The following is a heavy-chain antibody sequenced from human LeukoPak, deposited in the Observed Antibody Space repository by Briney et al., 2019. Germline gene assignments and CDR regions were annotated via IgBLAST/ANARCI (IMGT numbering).Heavy chain of an antibody. V-gene: IGHV4-34*01. CDR2: INHSGGT. Sequence: KPSETLSLTCAVYGGSFSGYYWSRIRQPPGKGLEWIGEINHSGGTNYNPSLKSRVTISVDTSKNQFSLKLSSVTAADTAVYYCARHSYYYDSSGYRRVDAFDIWGQGTMVTVSS. CDR1: GGSFSGYY. D-gene: IGHD3-22*01. CDR3: ARHSYYYDSSGYRRVDAFDI. J-gene: IGHJ3*02.